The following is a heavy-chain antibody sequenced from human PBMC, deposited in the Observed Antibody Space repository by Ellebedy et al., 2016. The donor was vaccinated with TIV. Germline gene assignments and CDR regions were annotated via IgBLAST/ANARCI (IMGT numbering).Heavy chain of an antibody. CDR1: GFTFSNSS. Sequence: GESLKISCVASGFTFSNSSMSWVRQAPAKALECLAYINQDGNAKTHVDSVKGRFTISRDNAENSLYPKMNSLRVEETAVYYCARDAARSGWNSDYWGEGTLVTVSS. V-gene: IGHV3-7*03. CDR2: INQDGNAK. CDR3: ARDAARSGWNSDY. J-gene: IGHJ4*02. D-gene: IGHD1-1*01.